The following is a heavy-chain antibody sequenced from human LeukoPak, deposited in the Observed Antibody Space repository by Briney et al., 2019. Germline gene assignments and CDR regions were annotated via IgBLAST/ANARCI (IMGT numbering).Heavy chain of an antibody. CDR1: GFTFSDYY. D-gene: IGHD2-21*01. Sequence: PGGSLRLSRAASGFTFSDYYMSWIRQAPGKGLEWVSYISSGGSTIYYADSVKGRFTISRDNAKNSLYLQMNSLRAEDTAVHYCARHLVVATYDYWGQGTLVTVSS. J-gene: IGHJ4*02. V-gene: IGHV3-11*01. CDR2: ISSGGSTI. CDR3: ARHLVVATYDY.